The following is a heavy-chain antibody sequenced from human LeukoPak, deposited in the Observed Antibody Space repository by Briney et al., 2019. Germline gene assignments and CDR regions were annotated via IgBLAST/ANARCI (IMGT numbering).Heavy chain of an antibody. CDR1: GGTFSSYA. D-gene: IGHD2-2*02. V-gene: IGHV1-69*13. J-gene: IGHJ3*02. CDR2: IIPIFGTA. Sequence: SVKVSCKASGGTFSSYAISWVRQAPGQGLEWMGGIIPIFGTANSAQKFQGRVTITADESTSTAYMELSSLRSEDTAVYYCARDMGYCSSTSCYSDAFDIWGQGTLVTVSS. CDR3: ARDMGYCSSTSCYSDAFDI.